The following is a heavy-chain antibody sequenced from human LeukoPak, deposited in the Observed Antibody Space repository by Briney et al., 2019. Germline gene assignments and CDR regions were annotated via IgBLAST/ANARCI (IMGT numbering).Heavy chain of an antibody. Sequence: GGSLRLSCAASGFTFSNYGVHWVRQAPGKGLEWVSFIRFDGSNKYYADSVKGRFTISRDNAKNSLSLQMNSLRAEDTAVYYCARDPYNGYYGDDYYYYMDVWGKGTTVTISS. CDR1: GFTFSNYG. CDR2: IRFDGSNK. J-gene: IGHJ6*03. V-gene: IGHV3-30*02. D-gene: IGHD4-17*01. CDR3: ARDPYNGYYGDDYYYYMDV.